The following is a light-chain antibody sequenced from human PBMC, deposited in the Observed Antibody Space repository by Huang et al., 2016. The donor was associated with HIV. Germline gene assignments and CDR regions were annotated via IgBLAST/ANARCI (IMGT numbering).Light chain of an antibody. J-gene: IGKJ4*01. CDR2: DAS. Sequence: EILLTQSPATLSLSPGERATLSGRASKSVSSYLDWYQQKPGQAPRLLIYDASNRATCIPARFSGSGSGTDFSLTISSLEPEDFTVYYCQQRSNRPPLTFGGGTKVEIK. V-gene: IGKV3-11*01. CDR3: QQRSNRPPLT. CDR1: KSVSSY.